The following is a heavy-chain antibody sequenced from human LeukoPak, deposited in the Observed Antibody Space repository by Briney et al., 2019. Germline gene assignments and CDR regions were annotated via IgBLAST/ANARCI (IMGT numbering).Heavy chain of an antibody. D-gene: IGHD1-1*01. V-gene: IGHV1-2*02. CDR1: GYTFTSYA. CDR3: ARGRLRYNWNDGFDNWFDP. J-gene: IGHJ5*02. Sequence: ASVKVACKVSGYTFTSYAMHWVRQAPGQRLEWMGWINPNSGGTNYAQKFQGRVTITRNTSISTAYMELSSLRSEDTAVYYCARGRLRYNWNDGFDNWFDPWGQGTLVTVSS. CDR2: INPNSGGT.